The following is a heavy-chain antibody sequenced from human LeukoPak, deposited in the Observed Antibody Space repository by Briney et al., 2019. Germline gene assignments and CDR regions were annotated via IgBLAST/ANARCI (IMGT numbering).Heavy chain of an antibody. D-gene: IGHD2-15*01. CDR3: ARGYCSGGSCYLNAFDI. CDR2: ISDSSSII. J-gene: IGHJ3*02. V-gene: IGHV3-48*04. CDR1: GFTFSTYG. Sequence: GGSLRLSCEASGFTFSTYGMNWVRQAPGKGLEWVSYISDSSSIIYYADSVKGRFTISRDNAKNSLDLQMNSLRAEDTALYYCARGYCSGGSCYLNAFDIWGQGTMVTVSS.